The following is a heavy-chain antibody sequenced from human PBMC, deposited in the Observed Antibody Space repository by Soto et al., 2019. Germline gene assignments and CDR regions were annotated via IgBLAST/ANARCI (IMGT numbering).Heavy chain of an antibody. CDR3: ARERTRGFDP. V-gene: IGHV1-8*01. J-gene: IGHJ5*02. Sequence: QVQLVQSGAEVKKPGASVKVSCKASGYTFTSYDINWVRQATGQGLEWMGWMNPNSGNTAYAQKFLGRVTRTRNTSIRTASMELSSLRSEDTAVYYCARERTRGFDPWGQGTLVTVSS. CDR2: MNPNSGNT. CDR1: GYTFTSYD.